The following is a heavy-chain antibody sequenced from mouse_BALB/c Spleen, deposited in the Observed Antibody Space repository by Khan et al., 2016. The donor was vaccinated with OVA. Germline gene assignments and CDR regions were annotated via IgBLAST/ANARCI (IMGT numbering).Heavy chain of an antibody. CDR3: ARPPYFSYVMDN. D-gene: IGHD2-10*01. CDR2: INTYTGEP. J-gene: IGHJ4*01. V-gene: IGHV9-3-1*01. CDR1: GHAFTKYG. Sequence: LVESGPELKKPGETVKISCKASGHAFTKYGMNWVKQAPGKSLKWMGWINTYTGEPTYADDFSGRFAFSLETSASTAYLQINNLKNEDTATYFCARPPYFSYVMDNWGQGTSVTGSS.